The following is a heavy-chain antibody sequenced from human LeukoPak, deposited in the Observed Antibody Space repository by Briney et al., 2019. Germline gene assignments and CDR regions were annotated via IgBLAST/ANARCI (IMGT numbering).Heavy chain of an antibody. V-gene: IGHV4-34*01. CDR1: GFTFSSYS. CDR3: ARAPLRYFDWLSKGPDYFDY. CDR2: INHSGST. J-gene: IGHJ4*02. Sequence: GSLRLSCAASGFTFSSYSMNWVRQAPGKGLEWIGEINHSGSTNYNPSLKSRVTISVGTSKNQFSLKLSSVTAADTAVYYCARAPLRYFDWLSKGPDYFDYWGQGTLVTVSS. D-gene: IGHD3-9*01.